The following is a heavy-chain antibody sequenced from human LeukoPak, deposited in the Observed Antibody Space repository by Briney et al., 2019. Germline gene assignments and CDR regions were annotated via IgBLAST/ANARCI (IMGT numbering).Heavy chain of an antibody. D-gene: IGHD5-24*01. CDR1: RFTFSDYS. V-gene: IGHV3-48*02. CDR3: ARYRDGYNPHAFDI. CDR2: ISSSSGII. Sequence: GGSLRLSCAASRFTFSDYSMNWVRQAPGKGLEWLSYISSSSGIIYYAESVKGRFTISRDNAKNSLYLQMNSLTDEDTAVYYCARYRDGYNPHAFDIWGQGTMVTVSS. J-gene: IGHJ3*02.